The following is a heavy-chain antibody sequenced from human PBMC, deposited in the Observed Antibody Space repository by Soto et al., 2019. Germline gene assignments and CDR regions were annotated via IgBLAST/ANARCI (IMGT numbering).Heavy chain of an antibody. CDR2: ISSDGSDK. CDR3: AKEPYDSTGFYYSFDH. V-gene: IGHV3-30*18. J-gene: IGHJ4*02. Sequence: QVQLVESGGGVVQPGRSLRLSCAASGFTFSSYGMHWVRQAPGKGLEWVAVISSDGSDKNYADSVKGRFSISRDNSRNTLFLQMNSLRPEDTAVFYCAKEPYDSTGFYYSFDHWGQGTLVTVSS. D-gene: IGHD3-22*01. CDR1: GFTFSSYG.